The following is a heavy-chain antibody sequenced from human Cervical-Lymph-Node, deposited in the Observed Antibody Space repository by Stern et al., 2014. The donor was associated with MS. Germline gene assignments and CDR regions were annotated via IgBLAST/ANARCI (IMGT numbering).Heavy chain of an antibody. J-gene: IGHJ4*02. V-gene: IGHV3-23*04. CDR1: GFTFSSYA. D-gene: IGHD3-3*01. CDR2: ISGSGGST. CDR3: GFGVVIQNYFDY. Sequence: EVHLVESGGGLVQPGGSLRLSCAASGFTFSSYAMSWVRQAPGKGLEWVSAISGSGGSTYYADSVKGRFTISRDNSKNTLYLQMNSLRAEDTAVYYCGFGVVIQNYFDYWGQGTLVTVSS.